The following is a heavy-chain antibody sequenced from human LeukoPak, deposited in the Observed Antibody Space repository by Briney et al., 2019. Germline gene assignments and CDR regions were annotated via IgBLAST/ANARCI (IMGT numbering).Heavy chain of an antibody. Sequence: GGSLRLSCAASGFTFSSYSMNWVRQAPGKGLEWISYICGSSRAIYYADSVKGRFTIPRDNAKNSLYLQMNNLRAEDTAVYYCARETQEGFDYWGQGTLVTISS. CDR2: ICGSSRAI. CDR1: GFTFSSYS. J-gene: IGHJ4*02. CDR3: ARETQEGFDY. V-gene: IGHV3-48*01.